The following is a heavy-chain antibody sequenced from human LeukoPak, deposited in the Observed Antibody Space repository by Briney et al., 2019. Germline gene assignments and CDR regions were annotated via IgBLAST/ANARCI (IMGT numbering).Heavy chain of an antibody. D-gene: IGHD1-1*01. V-gene: IGHV3-7*04. CDR2: IHPEGNEK. Sequence: PGRSLRLSCTTSGFTFGDYGFNWVRQAPGRGLEWVANIHPEGNEKYHVESVKGRFTISRDNAKNSLFLQVNGLRVEDTAVYYCARGDDFSGDHWGQGTLVTVSS. CDR1: GFTFGDYG. J-gene: IGHJ4*02. CDR3: ARGDDFSGDH.